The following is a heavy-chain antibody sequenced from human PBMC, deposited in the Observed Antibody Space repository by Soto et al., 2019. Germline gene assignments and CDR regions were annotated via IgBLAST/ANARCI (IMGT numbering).Heavy chain of an antibody. CDR3: ARSLRITGTTVNNWFDP. V-gene: IGHV1-69*12. D-gene: IGHD1-7*01. CDR1: GGTFSSYA. Sequence: QVQLVQSGAEVKKPGSSVKVSCKASGGTFSSYAISWVRQAPGQGLEWMGGIIPIFGTANYAQKFQGRVTITADESTRTADMELSSLRSEDTAVYYCARSLRITGTTVNNWFDPWGQGTLVTVSS. CDR2: IIPIFGTA. J-gene: IGHJ5*02.